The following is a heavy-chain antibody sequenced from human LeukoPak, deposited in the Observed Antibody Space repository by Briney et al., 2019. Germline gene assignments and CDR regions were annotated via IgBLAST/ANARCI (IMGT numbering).Heavy chain of an antibody. V-gene: IGHV3-30*02. CDR3: AKVSWERSAAGHY. J-gene: IGHJ4*02. Sequence: SGGSLRLSCAASGFSFSSYGMHWVRQAPGKGPEWVAYIRYDGNEKYYADSVKGRFTISRDNSKNTLYLQMNSLRVEDTALYYCAKVSWERSAAGHYWGQGTLVTVSS. CDR2: IRYDGNEK. D-gene: IGHD6-13*01. CDR1: GFSFSSYG.